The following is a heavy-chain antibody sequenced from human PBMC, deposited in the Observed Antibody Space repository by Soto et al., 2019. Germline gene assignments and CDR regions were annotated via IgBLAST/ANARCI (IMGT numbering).Heavy chain of an antibody. CDR3: AGMSFTGFGELIGNFYFHGTDV. J-gene: IGHJ6*02. Sequence: SETLSLTCNVSGGSISSYYWTWIRQPPGKGLEYIGYIYNTGSADYNPSLKSRVSISLDTSKNQFALNLRSVTAADTAVYYCAGMSFTGFGELIGNFYFHGTDVWGQGTTVTVSS. CDR2: IYNTGSA. CDR1: GGSISSYY. V-gene: IGHV4-59*03. D-gene: IGHD3-3*01.